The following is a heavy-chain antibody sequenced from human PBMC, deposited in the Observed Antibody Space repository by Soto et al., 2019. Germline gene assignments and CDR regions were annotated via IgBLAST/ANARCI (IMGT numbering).Heavy chain of an antibody. CDR2: IIGSGGST. J-gene: IGHJ6*02. CDR3: AGGRTVAKPYPYYYGMDV. V-gene: IGHV3-23*01. D-gene: IGHD4-4*01. CDR1: GFTFSSYA. Sequence: PGGSLRLSCAVSGFTFSSYAMSWVRQAPGKGLEWVSAIIGSGGSTYYADSVKGRFTISRDNSRNTLYLQMNSLRAEDTAVYYCAGGRTVAKPYPYYYGMDVWGQGTTVTVSS.